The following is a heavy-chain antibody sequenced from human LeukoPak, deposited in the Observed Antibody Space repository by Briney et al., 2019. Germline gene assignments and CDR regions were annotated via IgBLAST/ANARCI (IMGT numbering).Heavy chain of an antibody. CDR2: IYYSGST. J-gene: IGHJ5*02. CDR1: GGSIRSYY. Sequence: SETLSLTCTVSGGSIRSYYWSWIRQPPGKGLEWIGYIYYSGSTNYNPSLKSRVTISVDTSKNQFSLKLSSVTAADTAVYYCAREGYSSSWLNWFDPWGQGTLVTVSS. V-gene: IGHV4-59*01. D-gene: IGHD6-13*01. CDR3: AREGYSSSWLNWFDP.